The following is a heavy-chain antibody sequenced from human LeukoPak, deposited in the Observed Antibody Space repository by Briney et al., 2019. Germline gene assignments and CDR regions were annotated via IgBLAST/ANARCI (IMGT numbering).Heavy chain of an antibody. CDR3: AKGPSVRDSSDFQH. CDR2: ISYDGSNK. V-gene: IGHV3-30*18. CDR1: EFTFSSDG. J-gene: IGHJ1*01. Sequence: GGSLRLSCAASEFTFSSDGMHWVRQAPGKGLGWVAVISYDGSNKYYADSVKGRFTISRDNSKSTLYLQMNSLRAEDTAVYYCAKGPSVRDSSDFQHWGQGTLVTVSS. D-gene: IGHD3-22*01.